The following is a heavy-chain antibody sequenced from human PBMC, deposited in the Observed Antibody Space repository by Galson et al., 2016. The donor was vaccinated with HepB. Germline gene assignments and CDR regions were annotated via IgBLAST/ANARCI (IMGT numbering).Heavy chain of an antibody. CDR3: ARDQKYSGTDFYYAMDV. J-gene: IGHJ4*02. V-gene: IGHV3-30-3*01. D-gene: IGHD2-8*01. CDR1: GFIFSQFA. Sequence: SLRLSCAASGFIFSQFAVHWVRQAPGKGLEWVAVISYSGTKKYYTDSVKGRFTVSRDDSKNTLYLQMNTLRPEDTAVYYCARDQKYSGTDFYYAMDVWGQGTLVTVSS. CDR2: ISYSGTKK.